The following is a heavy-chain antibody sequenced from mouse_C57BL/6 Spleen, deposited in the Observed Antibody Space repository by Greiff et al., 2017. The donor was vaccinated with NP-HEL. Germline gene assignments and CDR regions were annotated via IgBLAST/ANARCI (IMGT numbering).Heavy chain of an antibody. J-gene: IGHJ2*01. V-gene: IGHV1-54*01. Sequence: QVQLKESGAELVRPGTSVKVSCKASGYAFTNYLIEWVKQRPGQGLEWIGVINPGSGGTNYNEKFKGKATLTADKSSSTAYMQLSSLTSEDSAVYFCARGGTGTSPFDYWGQGTTLTVSS. CDR2: INPGSGGT. CDR1: GYAFTNYL. CDR3: ARGGTGTSPFDY. D-gene: IGHD4-1*01.